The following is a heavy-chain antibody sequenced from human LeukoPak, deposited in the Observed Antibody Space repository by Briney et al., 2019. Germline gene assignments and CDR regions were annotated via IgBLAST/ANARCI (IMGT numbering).Heavy chain of an antibody. D-gene: IGHD3-10*01. V-gene: IGHV3-30*02. Sequence: GGSLRLSCAASGFTFSSYGMHWVRQAPGKGLEWVAFIRYDGSNKYYADSVKGRFTISRDNSKNTLYLQMNSLRAGDTAVYYCAKGSGYYGSGSYLDYWGQGTLVTVSS. CDR3: AKGSGYYGSGSYLDY. J-gene: IGHJ4*02. CDR1: GFTFSSYG. CDR2: IRYDGSNK.